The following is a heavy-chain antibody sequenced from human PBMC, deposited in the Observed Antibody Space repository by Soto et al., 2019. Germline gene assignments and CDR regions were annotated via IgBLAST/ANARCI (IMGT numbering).Heavy chain of an antibody. CDR3: ARPHDYGDSLSLDY. D-gene: IGHD4-17*01. CDR2: IYYSGST. CDR1: GGSISSGGYY. V-gene: IGHV4-31*03. Sequence: SETLSLTCTVSGGSISSGGYYWSWIRQHPGKGLEWIGYIYYSGSTYYNPSLKSRVTISVDTSKNQFSLKLSSVTAADTAVYYCARPHDYGDSLSLDYWGQGTLVTVSS. J-gene: IGHJ4*02.